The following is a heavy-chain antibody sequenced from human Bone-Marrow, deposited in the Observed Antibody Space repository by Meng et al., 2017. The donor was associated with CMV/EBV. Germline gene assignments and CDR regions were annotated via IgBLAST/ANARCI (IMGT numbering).Heavy chain of an antibody. CDR1: GYTFTSYA. CDR3: ARGSLEADEDPG. Sequence: VQLVQSGSGLKQPGAAVKVSCRPSGYTFTSYAMNWVRQAPGQGLEWMGWINTITGDPTYAQGFTGRFVFSLDTSVSTAYLQISSLKTDDTAVYYCARGSLEADEDPGWGQGTLVTVSS. J-gene: IGHJ4*02. D-gene: IGHD6-13*01. V-gene: IGHV7-4-1*02. CDR2: INTITGDP.